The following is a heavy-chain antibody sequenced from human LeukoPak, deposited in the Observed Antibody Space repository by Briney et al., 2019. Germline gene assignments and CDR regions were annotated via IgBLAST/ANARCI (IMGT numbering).Heavy chain of an antibody. CDR3: ARDGGATENYFDY. CDR2: IYYSGST. V-gene: IGHV4-31*03. Sequence: SETLSLTCTVSGGSISSGGCYWSWIRQHPGKGLEWIGYIYYSGSTYYNPSLKSRVTISVDTSKNQSSLKLSSVTAADTAVYYCARDGGATENYFDYWGQGTLVTVSS. D-gene: IGHD5-12*01. J-gene: IGHJ4*02. CDR1: GGSISSGGCY.